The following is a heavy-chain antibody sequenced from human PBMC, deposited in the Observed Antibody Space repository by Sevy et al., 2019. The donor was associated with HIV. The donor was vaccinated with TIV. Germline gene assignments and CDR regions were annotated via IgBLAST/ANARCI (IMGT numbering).Heavy chain of an antibody. V-gene: IGHV4-4*02. CDR2: IYHSGST. CDR3: ARGDTYYYDSSGYYYHY. J-gene: IGHJ4*02. Sequence: SETLSLTCVVSGGSISSSNWWSWVRQPPGKGLEWIGEIYHSGSTNYNPSLESRVSISIDKSKNHFSLKVNSVTAADTAVYYCARGDTYYYDSSGYYYHYWGQGTLVTVSS. CDR1: GGSISSSNW. D-gene: IGHD3-22*01.